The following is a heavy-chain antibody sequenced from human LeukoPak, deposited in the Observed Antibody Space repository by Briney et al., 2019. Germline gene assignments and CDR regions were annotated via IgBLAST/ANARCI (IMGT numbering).Heavy chain of an antibody. V-gene: IGHV3-23*01. CDR1: GFTSTDYA. Sequence: GGSLRLSCAASGFTSTDYAMNWVRQAPGKGLEWVSVLIGSGGSTDYADSVKGRFTISRDISKNTLFLQMNSLRAEDTAIYYCAKGAYDYIEIAYFDSWGQGTLVTVSS. J-gene: IGHJ4*02. CDR2: LIGSGGST. D-gene: IGHD5-12*01. CDR3: AKGAYDYIEIAYFDS.